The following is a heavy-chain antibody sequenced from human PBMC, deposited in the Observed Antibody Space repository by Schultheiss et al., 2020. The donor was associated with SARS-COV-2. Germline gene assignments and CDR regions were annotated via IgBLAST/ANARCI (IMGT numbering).Heavy chain of an antibody. CDR2: ISSSGSTI. CDR3: ARVEYYGSGSYYNPFDY. J-gene: IGHJ4*02. D-gene: IGHD3-10*01. CDR1: GFTFSDYY. V-gene: IGHV3-11*04. Sequence: GGSLRLSCAASGFTFSDYYMSWIRKAPGKGLEWVSYISSSGSTIYYADSVKGRFTISRDNAKNSLYLQMNSLRAEDTAVYYCARVEYYGSGSYYNPFDYWGQGTLVTVSS.